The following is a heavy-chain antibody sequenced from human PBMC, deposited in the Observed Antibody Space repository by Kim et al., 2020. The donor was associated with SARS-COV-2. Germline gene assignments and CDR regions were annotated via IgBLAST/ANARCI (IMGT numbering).Heavy chain of an antibody. D-gene: IGHD3-10*01. CDR1: GFTFSSYA. V-gene: IGHV3-23*01. J-gene: IGHJ4*02. Sequence: GGSLRLSCAASGFTFSSYAMSWVRQAPGKGLEWVSTISGSGSSTYYADSVKGRFTISRDNSKNTLYLQMNSLRAEDTAVYYCAKIRRTGSQGDYWGQGTLVTVSS. CDR2: ISGSGSST. CDR3: AKIRRTGSQGDY.